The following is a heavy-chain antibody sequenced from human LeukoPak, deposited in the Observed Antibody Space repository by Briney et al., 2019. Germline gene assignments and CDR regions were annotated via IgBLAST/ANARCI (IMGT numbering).Heavy chain of an antibody. CDR1: GGSINNSDW. V-gene: IGHV4-4*02. CDR3: ARHPHYYGSIPLDYFDY. Sequence: SETLSLTCAVSGGSINNSDWWSWVRQPPDKGLEWIGEIYHSGITNYNPSLKSRVTISVDKSKNQFSLKLNSVTAADTAVYYCARHPHYYGSIPLDYFDYWGQGTLVTVSS. J-gene: IGHJ4*02. CDR2: IYHSGIT. D-gene: IGHD3-10*01.